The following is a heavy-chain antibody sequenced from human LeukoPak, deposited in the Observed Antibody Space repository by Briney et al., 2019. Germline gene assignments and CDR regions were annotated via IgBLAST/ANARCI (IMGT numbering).Heavy chain of an antibody. V-gene: IGHV1-69*01. CDR2: IIPIFGTA. D-gene: IGHD6-13*01. J-gene: IGHJ5*02. CDR1: GGTFSSYA. Sequence: SVKVSCKASGGTFSSYAISWVRQAPGQGLEWMGGIIPIFGTANYAQKFQGRVTVTADESTSTAYMELSSLRSEDTAVYYCARDQGIAAAGWLDPWGQGTLVTVSS. CDR3: ARDQGIAAAGWLDP.